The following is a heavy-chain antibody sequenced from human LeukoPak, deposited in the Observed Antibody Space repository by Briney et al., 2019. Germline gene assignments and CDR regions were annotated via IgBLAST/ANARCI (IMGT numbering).Heavy chain of an antibody. CDR2: IIPIFGTA. CDR1: GGTFSSYA. J-gene: IGHJ5*02. D-gene: IGHD5-12*01. Sequence: SVKVSCKASGGTFSSYAISWVRQAPGQGLEWMGGIIPIFGTANYAQKFQGRVTITADESTSTAYMELSSLRSEDTAVYYCARDPKYGGYHNWFNPWGQGTLVTVSS. V-gene: IGHV1-69*13. CDR3: ARDPKYGGYHNWFNP.